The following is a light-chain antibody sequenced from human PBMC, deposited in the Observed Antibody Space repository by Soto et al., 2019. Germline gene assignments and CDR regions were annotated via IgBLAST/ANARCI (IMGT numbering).Light chain of an antibody. CDR2: GAS. CDR1: QSVSSN. V-gene: IGKV3-15*01. Sequence: EIVMTQSPATLSVSPGDRATLSRRASQSVSSNLAWYQQKPGQAPRLLIYGASTRATGIPARFSGSGSGTEFTLPISSLQPQDFAVYYCQQYNNWPPWTFGQGTKVDIK. J-gene: IGKJ1*01. CDR3: QQYNNWPPWT.